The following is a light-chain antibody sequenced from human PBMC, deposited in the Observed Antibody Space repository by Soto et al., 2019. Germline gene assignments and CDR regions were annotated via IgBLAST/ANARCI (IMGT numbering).Light chain of an antibody. CDR1: SSNIGSNT. CDR2: SNN. J-gene: IGLJ1*01. Sequence: QSVLTQPPSASGTPGQSVTISCSGSSSNIGSNTVTWYQQLPGTAPKLLIYSNNQRPSGVPDRFSGSKSGTSASLAISGLKSEDEADYHCAAWDDSLPYAFGNAPKVTVL. V-gene: IGLV1-44*01. CDR3: AAWDDSLPYA.